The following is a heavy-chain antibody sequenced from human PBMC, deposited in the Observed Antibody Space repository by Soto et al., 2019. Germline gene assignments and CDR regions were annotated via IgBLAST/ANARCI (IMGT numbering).Heavy chain of an antibody. CDR2: MNPNRTNT. V-gene: IGHV1-8*01. CDR1: GYTFTTYD. Sequence: ASVKVSCKASGYTFTTYDINWVRQAPGQGLEWMGWMNPNRTNTGYAEKFQGRVTMTRDTSISTAYMEWSSLRYDDTAVYYCVRGGFLSHDHVIIAPATLGFDPWGQGTLVTVSS. D-gene: IGHD2-2*01. J-gene: IGHJ5*02. CDR3: VRGGFLSHDHVIIAPATLGFDP.